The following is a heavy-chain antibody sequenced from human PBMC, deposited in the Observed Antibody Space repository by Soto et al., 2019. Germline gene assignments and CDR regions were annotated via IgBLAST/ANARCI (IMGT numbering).Heavy chain of an antibody. V-gene: IGHV3-23*01. CDR3: AKDAAVAGTGDY. Sequence: GGSLRLSCAASGLTFSSYAMSWVRQAPGKGLEWVSAISGSGGSTYYADSVKGRFTISRDNSKNTLYLQMNSLRAGDTAVYYCAKDAAVAGTGDYWGQGTLVTVSS. CDR2: ISGSGGST. J-gene: IGHJ4*02. D-gene: IGHD6-19*01. CDR1: GLTFSSYA.